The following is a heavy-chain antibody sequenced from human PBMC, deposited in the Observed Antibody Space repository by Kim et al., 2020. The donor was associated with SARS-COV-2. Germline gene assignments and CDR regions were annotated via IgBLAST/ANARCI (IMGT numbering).Heavy chain of an antibody. J-gene: IGHJ4*02. Sequence: GGSLRLSCAASGFTFDDYTMHWVRQAPGKGLEWVSLISWDGGSTYYADSVKGRFTISRDNSKNSLYLQMNSLITEDTALYYCAKDRNGYSSSWPDYWGQG. CDR1: GFTFDDYT. CDR2: ISWDGGST. D-gene: IGHD6-13*01. V-gene: IGHV3-43*01. CDR3: AKDRNGYSSSWPDY.